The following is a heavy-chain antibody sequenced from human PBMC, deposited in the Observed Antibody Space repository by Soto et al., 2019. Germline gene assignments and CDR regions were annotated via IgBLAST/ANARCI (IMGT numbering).Heavy chain of an antibody. Sequence: SGGSLRLSCAASGFTFSSYEMNWVRQAPGKGLEWVSYISSSGSTIYYADSVKGRFTISRDNAKNSLYLQMNSLRAEDTAVYYCARDGVVVDTMVRGVITGYDYWGQGTLVTVSS. J-gene: IGHJ4*02. CDR2: ISSSGSTI. D-gene: IGHD3-10*01. CDR1: GFTFSSYE. CDR3: ARDGVVVDTMVRGVITGYDY. V-gene: IGHV3-48*03.